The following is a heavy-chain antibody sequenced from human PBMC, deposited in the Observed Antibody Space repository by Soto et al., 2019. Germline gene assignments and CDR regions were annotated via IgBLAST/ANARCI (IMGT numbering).Heavy chain of an antibody. V-gene: IGHV3-23*01. CDR1: VFTFSSYA. J-gene: IGHJ3*02. CDR2: ISGSGGST. Sequence: VGSLRLSCAASVFTFSSYAMSCVRQAPGKWLEWVSAISGSGGSTYYADSVKGRFTISRDNSKNTLYLKMNSLRAEDTAVYYCAKMIVVVITQGGAFDIWGQGTMVTVSS. D-gene: IGHD3-22*01. CDR3: AKMIVVVITQGGAFDI.